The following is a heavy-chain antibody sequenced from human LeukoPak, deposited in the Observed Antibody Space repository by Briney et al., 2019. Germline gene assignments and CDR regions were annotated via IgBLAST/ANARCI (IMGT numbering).Heavy chain of an antibody. D-gene: IGHD6-19*01. CDR3: ARDLGSGWYTVDY. CDR2: INPGGGST. CDR1: GYTFTSCY. J-gene: IGHJ4*02. V-gene: IGHV1-46*01. Sequence: ASVKVSCKTSGYTFTSCYVHWVRQAPGQGLEWMGTINPGGGSTSYAQKFQGRITVTRDASTSTVYMELSGLRSEDTAIYYCARDLGSGWYTVDYWGQGTLVTVSS.